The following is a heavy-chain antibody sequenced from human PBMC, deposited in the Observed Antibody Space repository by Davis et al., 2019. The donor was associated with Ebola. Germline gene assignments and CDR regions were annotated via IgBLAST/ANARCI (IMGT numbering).Heavy chain of an antibody. CDR3: ARDRQGWLPDY. V-gene: IGHV3-30*03. CDR2: ISYDGSKK. Sequence: GESLKISCAASGFTFRSYGMHWVRQAPGKGLEWVAVISYDGSKKYYADSVKGRFTISRDNSKNTLYLQMSSLKTEDTSVYYCARDRQGWLPDYWGQGTLVTVSS. J-gene: IGHJ4*02. D-gene: IGHD5-24*01. CDR1: GFTFRSYG.